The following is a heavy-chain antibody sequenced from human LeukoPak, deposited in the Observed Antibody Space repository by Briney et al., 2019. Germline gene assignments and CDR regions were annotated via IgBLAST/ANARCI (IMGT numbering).Heavy chain of an antibody. CDR1: GGTYSSYV. V-gene: IGHV1-69*13. J-gene: IGHJ4*02. Sequence: SVKVSCKASGGTYSSYVISWVRQPAGHGLEWLGGTIHIFSTANYAQKFQGRVTNTADESTSTAYMELSSLRSEDTAVYYCARAPVLRYPQGQPVSPLDYWGQGTLVTVSS. CDR3: ARAPVLRYPQGQPVSPLDY. D-gene: IGHD3-9*01. CDR2: TIHIFSTA.